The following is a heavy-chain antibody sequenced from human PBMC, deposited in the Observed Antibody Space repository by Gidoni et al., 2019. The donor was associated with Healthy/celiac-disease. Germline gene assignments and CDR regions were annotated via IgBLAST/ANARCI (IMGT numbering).Heavy chain of an antibody. D-gene: IGHD3-10*01. CDR3: ARGRDFEDPLRSTRMDV. CDR1: AYTFTSYY. V-gene: IGHV1-46*03. Sequence: QVPLVQSGAEVKKPGASVKVSCKASAYTFTSYYLHWVRQAPGQGLEWMGIINPSGGSTSYAQKFQGRVTMTRDTSTSTVYMELSSLRSEDTAVYYCARGRDFEDPLRSTRMDVWGKGTTVTVSS. J-gene: IGHJ6*03. CDR2: INPSGGST.